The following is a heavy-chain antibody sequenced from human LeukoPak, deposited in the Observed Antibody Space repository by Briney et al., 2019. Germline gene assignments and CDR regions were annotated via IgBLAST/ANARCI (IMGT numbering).Heavy chain of an antibody. CDR2: ISSSSSSI. V-gene: IGHV3-48*01. CDR1: GLTFSSYS. J-gene: IGHJ4*02. CDR3: ARYYGGNSACDY. D-gene: IGHD4-23*01. Sequence: GGSLRLSCAASGLTFSSYSMNWVRQAPGKGLEWVSFISSSSSSIYYADSVKGRFTISRDNAKNSLYLEMNSLRAEDTAVYYCARYYGGNSACDYWGQGTLVTVSS.